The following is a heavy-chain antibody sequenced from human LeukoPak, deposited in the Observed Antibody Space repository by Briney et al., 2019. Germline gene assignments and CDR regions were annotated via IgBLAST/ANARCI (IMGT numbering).Heavy chain of an antibody. J-gene: IGHJ4*02. D-gene: IGHD2-2*01. V-gene: IGHV4-59*01. CDR1: GGSISSYY. Sequence: PSETLSLTCTVSGGSISSYYWSWIRQPPGKGLEWIGYIYYSESTNYNPSLKSRVTISVDTSKNQFSLKLSSVTAADTAVYYCARARYCSSTSCAPGYWGQGTLVTVSS. CDR2: IYYSEST. CDR3: ARARYCSSTSCAPGY.